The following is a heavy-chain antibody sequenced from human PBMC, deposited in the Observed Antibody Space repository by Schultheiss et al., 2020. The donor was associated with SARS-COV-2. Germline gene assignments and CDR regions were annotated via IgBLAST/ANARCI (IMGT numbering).Heavy chain of an antibody. J-gene: IGHJ3*02. V-gene: IGHV4-34*01. D-gene: IGHD4-23*01. Sequence: SETLSLTCAVYGGSFSGYYWSWIRQPPGKGLEWIGYIYYSGSTNYNPSLKSRVTMSVDTSKNQFSLKLSSVTAADTAVYYCARGGNSGDAFDIWGQGTMVTVSS. CDR3: ARGGNSGDAFDI. CDR1: GGSFSGYY. CDR2: IYYSGST.